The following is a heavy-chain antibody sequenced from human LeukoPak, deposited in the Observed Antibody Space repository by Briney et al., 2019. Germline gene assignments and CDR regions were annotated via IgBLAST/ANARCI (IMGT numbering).Heavy chain of an antibody. CDR1: GGTFSSYA. V-gene: IGHV1-69*01. J-gene: IGHJ4*02. D-gene: IGHD4-11*01. CDR3: ARGAHDYSNFFDY. CDR2: IIPIFGTA. Sequence: SVKVSCKASGGTFSSYAISWVRQAPGQGLEWMGGIIPIFGTANYAQKFQGRVTITADESTSTAYMELSSLRSEDTAVYYYARGAHDYSNFFDYWGQGTLVTVSS.